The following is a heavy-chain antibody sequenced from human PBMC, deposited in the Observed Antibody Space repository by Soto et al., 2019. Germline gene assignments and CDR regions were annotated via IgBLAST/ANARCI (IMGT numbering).Heavy chain of an antibody. CDR3: AKGKNSGTYRFYFVY. J-gene: IGHJ4*02. Sequence: GSLRLSCAPSGITLSSYAMSWVRQAPGKGPEWASGISASGGSTSYADSVKGRFTISRDNSKNTLYLQMNSLRADDTAVYHCAKGKNSGTYRFYFVYWGQGALVTL. V-gene: IGHV3-23*01. CDR2: ISASGGST. CDR1: GITLSSYA. D-gene: IGHD1-26*01.